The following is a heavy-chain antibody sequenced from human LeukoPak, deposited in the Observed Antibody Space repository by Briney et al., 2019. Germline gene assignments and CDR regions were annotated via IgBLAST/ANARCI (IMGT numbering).Heavy chain of an antibody. V-gene: IGHV1-3*01. CDR2: INAGNGNT. J-gene: IGHJ3*02. CDR3: ASRLRYFDWLPDEDAFDI. CDR1: GGTFTSYA. D-gene: IGHD3-9*01. Sequence: GASVKVSCKASGGTFTSYAMHWVRQAPGQRLEWMGWINAGNGNTKYSQKFQGRVTITRDTSASTAYMELSSLRSEDTAVYYCASRLRYFDWLPDEDAFDIWGQGTMVTVSS.